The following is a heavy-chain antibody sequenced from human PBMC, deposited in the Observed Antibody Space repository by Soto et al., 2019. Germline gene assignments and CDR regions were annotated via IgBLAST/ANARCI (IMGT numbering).Heavy chain of an antibody. CDR1: GDTLSTHG. J-gene: IGHJ4*02. Sequence: QVQLVQSGAEVKKPGSSVKVSCKASGDTLSTHGISWVRQAPGQGLEWMGGTIPIIGTTDYAEKFKGRVTITADESTTTAYMALSSLRPDDTAVYYCAAGDSSDTGDHWGQGTLVTVSS. V-gene: IGHV1-69*01. CDR2: TIPIIGTT. D-gene: IGHD5-18*01. CDR3: AAGDSSDTGDH.